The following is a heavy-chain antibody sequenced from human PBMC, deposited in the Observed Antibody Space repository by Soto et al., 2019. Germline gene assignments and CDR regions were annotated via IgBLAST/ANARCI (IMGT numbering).Heavy chain of an antibody. V-gene: IGHV1-18*01. J-gene: IGHJ5*02. D-gene: IGHD3-10*01. CDR3: ARGVGSGSYYNQYNWFDP. CDR2: INVYNGNT. Sequence: QVQLVQSGGEVKKPGASVKVSCKASGYTFTNYGISWMRQAPGQGLEWMGWINVYNGNTKYAQKVQGRVTMTTDTSTSTAYMELSSLRSDDTAVYYCARGVGSGSYYNQYNWFDPWGQGTLVTVSS. CDR1: GYTFTNYG.